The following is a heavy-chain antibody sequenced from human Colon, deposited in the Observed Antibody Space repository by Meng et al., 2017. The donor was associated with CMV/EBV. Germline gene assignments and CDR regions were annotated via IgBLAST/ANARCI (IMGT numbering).Heavy chain of an antibody. D-gene: IGHD2-2*01. V-gene: IGHV2-5*02. Sequence: TSSVGVGWSRRHAGKALGWLAIIFWDDMKRYNSAVASKHTVTKVTSKDQAVLTMTNMDPVGTATYYCARTSWRDCATPDCHIRYFDPWGQGTLVTVSS. J-gene: IGHJ5*02. CDR2: IFWDDMK. CDR1: TSSVG. CDR3: ARTSWRDCATPDCHIRYFDP.